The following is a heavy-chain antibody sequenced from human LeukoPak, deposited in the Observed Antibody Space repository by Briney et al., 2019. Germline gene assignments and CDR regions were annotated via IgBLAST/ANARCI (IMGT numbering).Heavy chain of an antibody. CDR2: ISTYNGNT. V-gene: IGHV1-18*01. CDR3: ARPYDSGQAYFDY. D-gene: IGHD3-22*01. Sequence: GASVKVSCKASGYTFTTYGIHWVRQAPGQGLEWMGWISTYNGNTNYARKLQGRVTLTTDTSTSTAYMELRSLRSDDTAVYYCARPYDSGQAYFDYWGQGTLVTVSS. CDR1: GYTFTTYG. J-gene: IGHJ4*02.